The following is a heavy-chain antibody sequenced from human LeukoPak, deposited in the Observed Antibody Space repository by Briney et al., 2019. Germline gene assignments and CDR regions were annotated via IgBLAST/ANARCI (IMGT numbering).Heavy chain of an antibody. V-gene: IGHV4-61*02. D-gene: IGHD3-10*01. J-gene: IGHJ6*03. CDR1: GGSISSGSYY. CDR3: ARGPGDRDPFYYYYYYMDV. CDR2: IYTSGST. Sequence: SETLSLTCTVSGGSISSGSYYWSWIRQPAGKGLEWIGRIYTSGSTNYNPSLKSRVTISVDTSKNQFSLKLNSVTAADTAVYYCARGPGDRDPFYYYYYYMDVWGKGTTVTVSS.